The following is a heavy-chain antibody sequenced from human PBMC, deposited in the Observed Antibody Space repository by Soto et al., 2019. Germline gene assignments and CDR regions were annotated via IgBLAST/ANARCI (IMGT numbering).Heavy chain of an antibody. CDR2: IVPSTGYT. J-gene: IGHJ4*02. D-gene: IGHD6-19*01. V-gene: IGHV1-18*01. CDR1: GYTFTRHP. CDR3: SRDQGDGSGRRDY. Sequence: ASVKFSCKGTGYTFTRHPIMWLRQAPGQGLECMGLIVPSTGYTGYAPKFQGRITMTTDTSTTTVYMELRNLTSDDAAMYYCSRDQGDGSGRRDYSGQGTLVTVSS.